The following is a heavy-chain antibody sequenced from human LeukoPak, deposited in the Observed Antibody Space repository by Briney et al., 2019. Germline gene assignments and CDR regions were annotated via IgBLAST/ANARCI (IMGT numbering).Heavy chain of an antibody. V-gene: IGHV4-4*07. D-gene: IGHD3-10*01. Sequence: SETLSLTCTVSGGSINSYWSWIRQPAGKELEWIGRISGSGTITYNPALQSRLSISIDTSKNQFSLKLMSVTAADTAVYYYARVFDSGSQAYFYYMDVWGKGTTVTISS. CDR2: ISGSGTI. J-gene: IGHJ6*03. CDR3: ARVFDSGSQAYFYYMDV. CDR1: GGSINSY.